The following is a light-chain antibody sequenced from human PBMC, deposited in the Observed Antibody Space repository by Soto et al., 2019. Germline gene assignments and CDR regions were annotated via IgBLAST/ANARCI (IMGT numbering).Light chain of an antibody. CDR3: RSYAGRDIWV. CDR2: EVT. Sequence: QSALTQPPSASGSRGQSVTISCTGTSVDINYVSWFQQHPRKAPKLIICEVTKRPSGVPDRFSGSKSGTTASLTVSGLQDDDEADYYCRSYAGRDIWVFGGGTKLTVL. CDR1: SVDINY. J-gene: IGLJ3*02. V-gene: IGLV2-8*01.